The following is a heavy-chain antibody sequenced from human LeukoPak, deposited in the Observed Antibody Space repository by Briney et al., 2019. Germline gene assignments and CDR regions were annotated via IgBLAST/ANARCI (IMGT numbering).Heavy chain of an antibody. V-gene: IGHV3-23*01. J-gene: IGHJ3*02. CDR2: ISATGATT. CDR1: GFTFSTYA. D-gene: IGHD3-10*01. Sequence: GGSLRLSCAVSGFTFSTYAMSWVRQGPGKGLEWVSMISATGATTYYADSVKGRFTVSRDNSKNTLYLQMNSLRAEDTAVYYCAKYGLAGSGRYHDASDIWGQGTMVTVSS. CDR3: AKYGLAGSGRYHDASDI.